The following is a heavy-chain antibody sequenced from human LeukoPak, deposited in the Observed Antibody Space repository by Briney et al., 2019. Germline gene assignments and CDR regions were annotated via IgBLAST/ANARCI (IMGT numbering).Heavy chain of an antibody. V-gene: IGHV4-39*07. Sequence: SETLSLTCTVSGVSISSSNSYWGWIRQPPGKGLEWIGSIYYSGSTYYNPSLKSRVTISVDTSKNQFSLKLSSVTAADTAVYYCARRLRKFHNNPYFDYWGQGTLVTASS. J-gene: IGHJ4*02. CDR3: ARRLRKFHNNPYFDY. CDR1: GVSISSSNSY. CDR2: IYYSGST. D-gene: IGHD1/OR15-1a*01.